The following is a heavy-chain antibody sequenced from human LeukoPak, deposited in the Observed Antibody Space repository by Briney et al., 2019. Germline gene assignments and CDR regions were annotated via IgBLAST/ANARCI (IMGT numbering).Heavy chain of an antibody. CDR2: ISAYNGNT. CDR3: ARFTPRLTREKFDY. V-gene: IGHV1-18*01. J-gene: IGHJ4*02. Sequence: ASVKVSCKASSYTFTNYDINWVRQAPGQGLEWMGWISAYNGNTRYAQKFQGRVTMTTDTSTSTAYMELRSLRSDDTAVYYCARFTPRLTREKFDYWGQGTLVTVSS. D-gene: IGHD2-2*01. CDR1: SYTFTNYD.